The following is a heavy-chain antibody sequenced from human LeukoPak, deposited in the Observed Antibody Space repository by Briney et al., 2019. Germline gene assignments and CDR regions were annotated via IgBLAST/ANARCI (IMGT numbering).Heavy chain of an antibody. D-gene: IGHD3-22*01. Sequence: SETLSLTCTVSGGSISSYYWSWIRQPAGKGLEWIGRIYTSGSTNYNPSLKSRVTISVDTSKNQFSLKLSSVTAADTAVYYCARVRGLTYYYDSSGYYAPGWYFDLWGRGTLVTVSS. CDR1: GGSISSYY. J-gene: IGHJ2*01. V-gene: IGHV4-4*07. CDR3: ARVRGLTYYYDSSGYYAPGWYFDL. CDR2: IYTSGST.